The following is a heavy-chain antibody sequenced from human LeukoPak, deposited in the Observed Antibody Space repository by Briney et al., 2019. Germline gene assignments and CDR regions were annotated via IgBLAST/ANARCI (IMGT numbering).Heavy chain of an antibody. CDR3: VRGARAAAAFY. V-gene: IGHV5-51*01. J-gene: IGHJ4*02. CDR1: GYSFTTYW. Sequence: GESLKISCKGSGYSFTTYWIGWVRQMPGKGLEWMGIIYPGDSDTRYSPSFQGQVTISGDTSISTAYLQWSTLKASDTAMYYCVRGARAAAAFYWGQGTLVTVSS. D-gene: IGHD6-13*01. CDR2: IYPGDSDT.